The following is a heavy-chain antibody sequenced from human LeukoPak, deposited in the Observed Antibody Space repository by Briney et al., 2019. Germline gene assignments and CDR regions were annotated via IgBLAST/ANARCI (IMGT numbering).Heavy chain of an antibody. J-gene: IGHJ3*02. V-gene: IGHV4-59*08. Sequence: SETLSLTCTVSGGSISSYYWSRIRQPPGKGLEWIGYIYYSGSTNYNPSLKSRVTISVDTSKNQFSLKLSSVTAADTAVYYCARFEYSYGLRAFDIWGQGTMVTVSS. CDR1: GGSISSYY. CDR2: IYYSGST. CDR3: ARFEYSYGLRAFDI. D-gene: IGHD5-18*01.